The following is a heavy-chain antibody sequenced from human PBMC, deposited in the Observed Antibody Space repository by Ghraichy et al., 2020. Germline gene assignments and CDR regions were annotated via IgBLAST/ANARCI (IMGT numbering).Heavy chain of an antibody. CDR3: AKDSGVEVGWDY. V-gene: IGHV3-30*18. Sequence: GESLNISCAASGFTFSSYGMHWVRQAPGKGLEWVAVISYDGSNKYYADSVKGRFTISRDNSKNTLYLQMNSLRAVDTAVYYCAKDSGVEVGWDYWGQGTLVTVSS. D-gene: IGHD2-15*01. J-gene: IGHJ4*02. CDR2: ISYDGSNK. CDR1: GFTFSSYG.